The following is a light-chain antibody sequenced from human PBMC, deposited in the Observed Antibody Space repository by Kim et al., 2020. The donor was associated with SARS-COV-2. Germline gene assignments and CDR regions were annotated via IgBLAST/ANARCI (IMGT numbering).Light chain of an antibody. V-gene: IGLV3-19*01. CDR2: GKN. J-gene: IGLJ2*01. Sequence: AVGHTVRITCHGESLRSYYATWYQQKPGQAPILVIYGKNNRPSGIPDRFSGSSSGNTASLTITGTQAGDEADYYCNSRDSNDNVVFGGGTQLTVL. CDR3: NSRDSNDNVV. CDR1: SLRSYY.